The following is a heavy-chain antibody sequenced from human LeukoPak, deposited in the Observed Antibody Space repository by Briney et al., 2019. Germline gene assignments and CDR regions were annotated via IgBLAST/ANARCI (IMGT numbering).Heavy chain of an antibody. J-gene: IGHJ4*02. CDR3: ARRRNYDILTGYYTPFDY. V-gene: IGHV3-23*01. D-gene: IGHD3-9*01. CDR2: ISGSGGNT. CDR1: GFTFSSYA. Sequence: GGSLRLSCAASGFTFSSYAMSWVRQAPGKGLEWVSAISGSGGNTYYADSVKGRFTISGDNSKNTLYLQMNSLRAEDTAVYYCARRRNYDILTGYYTPFDYWGQGTLVTVSS.